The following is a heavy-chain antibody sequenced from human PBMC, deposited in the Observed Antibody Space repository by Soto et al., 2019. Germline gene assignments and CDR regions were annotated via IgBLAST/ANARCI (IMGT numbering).Heavy chain of an antibody. Sequence: ASVKVSCKASGGTFSSYAISWVRQAPGQGLEWMGGIIPIFGTANYAQKFQGRVTITADESTSTAYMELSSLRSEDTAVYYCARGSKDSYPGSRIFDFWGRGTLVTVSS. V-gene: IGHV1-69*13. J-gene: IGHJ4*02. CDR3: ARGSKDSYPGSRIFDF. CDR2: IIPIFGTA. CDR1: GGTFSSYA. D-gene: IGHD3-10*01.